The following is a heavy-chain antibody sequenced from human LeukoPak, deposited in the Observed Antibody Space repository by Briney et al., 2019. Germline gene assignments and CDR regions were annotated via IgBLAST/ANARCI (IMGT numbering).Heavy chain of an antibody. CDR2: INHRGST. CDR1: GGSFSAYY. V-gene: IGHV4-34*01. D-gene: IGHD6-19*01. J-gene: IGHJ6*03. CDR3: ARGKGSGWDHHAEYYYYYYYMDV. Sequence: SETLSLTCAVYGGSFSAYYWSWIRQPPGKGLEWIGEINHRGSTNYNPSLKSRVTISVDTSKNQFSLKLSSVTAADTAVYYCARGKGSGWDHHAEYYYYYYYMDVWGKGTTVTVSS.